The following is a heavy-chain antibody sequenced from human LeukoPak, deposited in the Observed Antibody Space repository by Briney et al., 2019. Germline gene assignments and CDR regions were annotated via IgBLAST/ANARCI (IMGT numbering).Heavy chain of an antibody. Sequence: KPSETLSLTCAVYGGSFSGYYWSWIRQPPGKGLEWIGEINHSGSTNYNPSPKSRVTISVDMSKNQFSLKLSSVTAADTAVYYCARAVLPTVVFDYWGQGTLVTVSS. J-gene: IGHJ4*02. CDR1: GGSFSGYY. CDR3: ARAVLPTVVFDY. D-gene: IGHD4-11*01. CDR2: INHSGST. V-gene: IGHV4-34*01.